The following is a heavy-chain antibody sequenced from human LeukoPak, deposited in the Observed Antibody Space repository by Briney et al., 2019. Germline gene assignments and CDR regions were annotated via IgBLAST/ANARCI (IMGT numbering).Heavy chain of an antibody. Sequence: GGSLRLSCAASGFTVSTNYMSWVRQAPGKGLEWVSVIYSDGRTYYADSVKGRFTISRDNSKNTLYLQMNSLRAEDTAVYYCAKDWSDAFDYWGQGTLVTVSS. J-gene: IGHJ4*02. CDR3: AKDWSDAFDY. CDR1: GFTVSTNY. V-gene: IGHV3-53*01. CDR2: IYSDGRT.